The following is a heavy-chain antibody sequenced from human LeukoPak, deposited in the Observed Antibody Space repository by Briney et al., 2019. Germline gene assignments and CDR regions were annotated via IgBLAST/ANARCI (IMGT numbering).Heavy chain of an antibody. D-gene: IGHD6-13*01. CDR3: ARQMQAAAGTMDY. Sequence: GESLKISCQASGYGFTTYWIAWVRQLPGKGLECMGIIHPGDSDVRYNPSFRGQVTISADKSISIAYLQWSSLKASDTAMYYCARQMQAAAGTMDYWGQGTLVTVSS. V-gene: IGHV5-51*01. CDR1: GYGFTTYW. CDR2: IHPGDSDV. J-gene: IGHJ4*02.